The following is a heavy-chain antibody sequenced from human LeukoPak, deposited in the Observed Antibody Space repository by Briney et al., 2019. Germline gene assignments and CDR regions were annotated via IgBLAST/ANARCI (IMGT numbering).Heavy chain of an antibody. Sequence: GGSLRLSCAASGFTFSSYWMHWVRQAPGKGLEWVSSISSSSSYIYYADSVKGRFTISRDNAKNSLYLQMNSLRAEDTAVYYCARGGDYGDYDSYWGQGTLVTVSS. CDR1: GFTFSSYW. CDR2: ISSSSSYI. CDR3: ARGGDYGDYDSY. J-gene: IGHJ4*02. V-gene: IGHV3-21*01. D-gene: IGHD4-17*01.